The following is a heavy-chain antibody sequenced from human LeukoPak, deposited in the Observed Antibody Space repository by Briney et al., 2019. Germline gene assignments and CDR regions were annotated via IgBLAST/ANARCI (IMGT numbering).Heavy chain of an antibody. V-gene: IGHV3-21*01. J-gene: IGHJ4*02. D-gene: IGHD3-22*01. CDR1: GFTFSSYN. Sequence: PGGSLRFSCAASGFTFSSYNMNWVRQALGKGLEWVSSITSSGSYIYYGDSVKGRFTISRDIAKNSLYLEMNSPRAEDTAVYYCARGWSSGYSDYWGQGTLVTVSS. CDR3: ARGWSSGYSDY. CDR2: ITSSGSYI.